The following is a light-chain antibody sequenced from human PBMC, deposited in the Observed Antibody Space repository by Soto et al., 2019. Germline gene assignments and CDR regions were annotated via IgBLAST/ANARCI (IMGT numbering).Light chain of an antibody. CDR2: GSS. V-gene: IGKV3D-15*01. Sequence: IVMTQSPATLSVSPGEGVTLSCRASENVGTNLAWYQQKPGQAPRLLIYGSSTRATGFPATFSGSGSGTEFTLTISSLQSEESAIYYCQQYNNWGLSFGGGTKVEIK. J-gene: IGKJ4*01. CDR1: ENVGTN. CDR3: QQYNNWGLS.